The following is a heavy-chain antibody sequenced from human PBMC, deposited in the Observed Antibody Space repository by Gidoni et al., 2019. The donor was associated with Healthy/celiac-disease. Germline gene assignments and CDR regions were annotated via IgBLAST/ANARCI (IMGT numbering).Heavy chain of an antibody. D-gene: IGHD3-10*01. CDR2: IYYSGST. V-gene: IGHV4-59*01. CDR1: GGSISSYY. CDR3: ARFSVGYYYFDY. J-gene: IGHJ4*02. Sequence: QVQLQESGPGLVKPSENLSLTCTVSGGSISSYYWSWIRQPRGKGLEWIGYIYYSGSTNYNPSLKSRVTISVDTSKNQFSLKLSSVTAADTAVYYCARFSVGYYYFDYWGQGTLVTVSS.